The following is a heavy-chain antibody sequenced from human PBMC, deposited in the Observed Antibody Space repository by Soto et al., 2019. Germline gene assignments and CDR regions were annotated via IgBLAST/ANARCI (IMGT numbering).Heavy chain of an antibody. CDR1: GASISSRSSY. D-gene: IGHD6-13*01. J-gene: IGHJ5*02. V-gene: IGHV4-39*01. CDR2: FYSGST. CDR3: ATTRGIAVGGSFDH. Sequence: SETLSLTCIVSGASISSRSSYWGWIRQPPGKGLEWVGTFYSGSTYNNPSLKSRVTISVDTSKNQFSLKLSSVAAEDTAIYYCATTRGIAVGGSFDHWGRGTLVTVSS.